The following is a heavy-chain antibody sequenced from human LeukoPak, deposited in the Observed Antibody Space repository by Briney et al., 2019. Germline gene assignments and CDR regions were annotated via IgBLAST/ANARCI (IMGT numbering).Heavy chain of an antibody. V-gene: IGHV4-4*02. CDR2: ISHSGTT. CDR1: GGSIDITNY. J-gene: IGHJ4*02. Sequence: SSETLSLTCGVPGGSIDITNYWSWVRQAPGKGLEWIGEISHSGTTNYNPSLRSRVTMFLDRANNQFSLSLTSVTAADSAVYYCTRENRPFCPFAYWGQGVLVTVSS. D-gene: IGHD2/OR15-2a*01. CDR3: TRENRPFCPFAY.